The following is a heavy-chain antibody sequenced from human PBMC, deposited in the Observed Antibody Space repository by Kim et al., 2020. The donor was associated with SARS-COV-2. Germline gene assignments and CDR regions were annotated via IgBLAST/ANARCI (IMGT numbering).Heavy chain of an antibody. CDR3: ARDGYSYGYRFVDYYYMDV. J-gene: IGHJ6*03. CDR2: ISSSGSTI. V-gene: IGHV3-48*03. D-gene: IGHD5-18*01. CDR1: GFTFSSYE. Sequence: GGSLRLSCAASGFTFSSYEMNWVRQAPGKGLEWVSYISSSGSTIYYADSVKGRFTISRDNAKNSLYLQMNSLRAEDTAVYYCARDGYSYGYRFVDYYYMDVWGKGTTVTVSS.